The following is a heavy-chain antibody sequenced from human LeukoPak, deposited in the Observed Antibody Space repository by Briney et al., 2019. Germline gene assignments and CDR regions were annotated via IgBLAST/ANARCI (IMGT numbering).Heavy chain of an antibody. Sequence: GGSLRLSCAASGFTFSSYAMSWVRQAPGKGLDWVSAINAGGNTYYADSVKGRFTISRDNSKNTLYLQMNTLRAEDTAVYYCAKDTPGATLPHWGQGTLVTVSS. J-gene: IGHJ1*01. CDR2: INAGGNT. CDR3: AKDTPGATLPH. V-gene: IGHV3-23*01. CDR1: GFTFSSYA. D-gene: IGHD2-2*01.